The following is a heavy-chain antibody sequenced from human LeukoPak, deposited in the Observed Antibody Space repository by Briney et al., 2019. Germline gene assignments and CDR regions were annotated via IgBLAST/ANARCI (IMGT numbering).Heavy chain of an antibody. V-gene: IGHV1-2*02. CDR1: GYTFTGYY. CDR2: ISPSSGDT. Sequence: ASVKVSCKASGYTFTGYYIHWVRQAPGQGLVWMGWISPSSGDTKYAKKFQGRVTMTRDTSITTVYMELSSLKSDDTAVYYCAREGLGIKDDAFDIWGQGTMVTVSS. D-gene: IGHD7-27*01. J-gene: IGHJ3*02. CDR3: AREGLGIKDDAFDI.